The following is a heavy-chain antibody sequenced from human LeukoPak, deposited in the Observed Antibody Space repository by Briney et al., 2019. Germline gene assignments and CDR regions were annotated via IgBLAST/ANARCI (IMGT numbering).Heavy chain of an antibody. Sequence: PGGSLRLSCAASGFTFNTYAMHWVRQAPGKGLEWVAVISYDANNKYYANFVKGRFTISRDNSKDTFYLQMNSLGTEDTAVYYCARDRPPGGSCLDYWGQGTLVTVSS. V-gene: IGHV3-30-3*01. J-gene: IGHJ4*02. CDR1: GFTFNTYA. CDR3: ARDRPPGGSCLDY. CDR2: ISYDANNK. D-gene: IGHD2-15*01.